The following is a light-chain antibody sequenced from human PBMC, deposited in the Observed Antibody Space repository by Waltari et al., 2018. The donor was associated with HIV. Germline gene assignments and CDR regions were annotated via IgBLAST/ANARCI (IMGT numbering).Light chain of an antibody. CDR1: SSDVGGYNY. J-gene: IGLJ2*01. CDR2: EVS. V-gene: IGLV2-14*01. Sequence: QSALTQPASVSGSPGQSITISCTGTSSDVGGYNYVSWYQQHPVKAPKRMIYEVSNLPSGVSDLFAGSKSGNTASLTISGLQAADEGDYYCSSYTSSTILAFGEGTKLTVL. CDR3: SSYTSSTILA.